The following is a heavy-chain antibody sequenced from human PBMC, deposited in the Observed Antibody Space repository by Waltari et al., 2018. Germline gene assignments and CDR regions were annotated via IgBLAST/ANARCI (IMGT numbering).Heavy chain of an antibody. CDR2: IIPIFGTA. V-gene: IGHV1-69*05. CDR3: ARKNCSGGSCYSVWASGAFDI. CDR1: GGTFSSYA. J-gene: IGHJ3*02. Sequence: QVQLVQSGAEVKKPGSSVKVSCKASGGTFSSYAISWVRQAPGQGLEWMGGIIPIFGTANYAQKFQGRVTITTDESTSTAYMELSSLRSEDTAVYYCARKNCSGGSCYSVWASGAFDIWGQGTMVTVSS. D-gene: IGHD2-15*01.